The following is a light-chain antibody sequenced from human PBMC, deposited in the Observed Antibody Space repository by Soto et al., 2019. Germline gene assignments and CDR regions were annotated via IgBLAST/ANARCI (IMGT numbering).Light chain of an antibody. CDR3: QQYSDWPRT. Sequence: EIVMTQSPATLSVSPGERATLSCRASQTVTSNLAWYQQKPGQAPRLFIYGASTRATGIPARFSGSGSGTEFTLTISSLQSEDFAVYYCQQYSDWPRTFGHGTKVEIK. J-gene: IGKJ1*01. V-gene: IGKV3-15*01. CDR1: QTVTSN. CDR2: GAS.